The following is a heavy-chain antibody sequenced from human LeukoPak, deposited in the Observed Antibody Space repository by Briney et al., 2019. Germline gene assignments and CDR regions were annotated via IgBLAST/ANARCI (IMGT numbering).Heavy chain of an antibody. CDR3: AKTSVTTSLDY. D-gene: IGHD4-17*01. Sequence: PGGSLRLSCAASGFTVSSNYMSWVRQAPGKGLEWVSVIYSGGSTYYADSVKGRFIISRDNSKNTLYLQMNSLRAEDTAVYYCAKTSVTTSLDYWGQGTLVTVSS. CDR1: GFTVSSNY. J-gene: IGHJ4*02. CDR2: IYSGGST. V-gene: IGHV3-53*01.